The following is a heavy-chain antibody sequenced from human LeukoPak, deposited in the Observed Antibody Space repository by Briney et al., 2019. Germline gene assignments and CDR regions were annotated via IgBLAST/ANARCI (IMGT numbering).Heavy chain of an antibody. CDR3: AKDGSWGDYYFYFYMDV. CDR1: GSGFTFGNFA. CDR2: ISGSGYYT. J-gene: IGHJ6*03. V-gene: IGHV3-23*01. Sequence: GGSLRLSCEASGSGFTFGNFALSWVRLAPGKGLEWVSGISGSGYYTYYADSVKGRFTISRGNSKNTLYIEMNSLRAEDTAVYYCAKDGSWGDYYFYFYMDVWGKGTTVTVSS. D-gene: IGHD3-16*01.